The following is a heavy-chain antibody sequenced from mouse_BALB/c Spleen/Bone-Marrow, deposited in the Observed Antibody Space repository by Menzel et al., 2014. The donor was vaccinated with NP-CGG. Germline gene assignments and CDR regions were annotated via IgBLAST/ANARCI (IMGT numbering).Heavy chain of an antibody. CDR3: ARDHFYSGNYEFAY. V-gene: IGHV1-69*02. Sequence: VQLQQSGAELVKPGAPVKLSCKASGCTFTSYWMNWVKQRPGRGLEWIGRIDPSDSETHYNQKFKDKATPTVDKSSSTAYIQLSSLTSEDSAVYYCARDHFYSGNYEFAYWGQGTLVTVSA. CDR1: GCTFTSYW. D-gene: IGHD2-1*01. CDR2: IDPSDSET. J-gene: IGHJ3*01.